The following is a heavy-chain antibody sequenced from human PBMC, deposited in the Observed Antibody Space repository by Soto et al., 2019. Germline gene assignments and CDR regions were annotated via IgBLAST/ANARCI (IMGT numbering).Heavy chain of an antibody. CDR3: ARDVRVTAGDYYSDMDL. CDR1: GFTVRSNY. Sequence: GGSLSLSCSASGFTVRSNYMSWVRQAPGKGLEWVSVIYSGGSTYYADSVKGRFTISRDNSKNTVYLQMNSLRAEDTAVYYCARDVRVTAGDYYSDMDLWGQ. J-gene: IGHJ6*02. D-gene: IGHD2-21*02. CDR2: IYSGGST. V-gene: IGHV3-53*01.